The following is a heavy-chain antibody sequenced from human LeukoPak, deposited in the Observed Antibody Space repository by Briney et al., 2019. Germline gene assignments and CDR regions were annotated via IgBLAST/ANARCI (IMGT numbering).Heavy chain of an antibody. D-gene: IGHD5-18*01. CDR2: IYSGGST. Sequence: GGSLRLSCAASGFTVSSSYMSWVRQAPGNGLEWVSLIYSGGSTYYAASVKGRFTISRDNSKNTLYLQMNSLTPEDTAVYYCAKGYNYAYEYWGQGTLVTVSS. J-gene: IGHJ4*02. CDR3: AKGYNYAYEY. V-gene: IGHV3-53*01. CDR1: GFTVSSSY.